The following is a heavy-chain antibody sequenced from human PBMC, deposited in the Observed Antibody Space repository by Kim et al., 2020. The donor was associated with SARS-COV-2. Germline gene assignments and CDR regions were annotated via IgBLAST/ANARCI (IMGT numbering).Heavy chain of an antibody. CDR2: INPNSGGT. CDR1: GYTFTAYY. J-gene: IGHJ4*01. D-gene: IGHD3-10*01. V-gene: IGHV1-2*02. CDR3: ATERGICGSGRYGLFDY. Sequence: ASVKVSCKASGYTFTAYYMHWVRQAPGQGLEWMGWINPNSGGTNYAQKFQGRATMTRATPISKASMELSRLRSDEPAVYYVATERGICGSGRYGLFDYLG.